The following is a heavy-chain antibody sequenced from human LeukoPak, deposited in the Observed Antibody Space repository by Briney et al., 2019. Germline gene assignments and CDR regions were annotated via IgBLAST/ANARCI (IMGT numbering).Heavy chain of an antibody. CDR1: GFTFDDYA. Sequence: PGGSLRLSCAASGFTFDDYAMHWVRQAPGKGLEWVSGISWNSGSIGYADSVKGRFTISRDNPKNSLYLQMNSLRAEDTALYYCAKDRGGYTVTTRPYYYYYGMDVWGQGTTVTVSS. CDR3: AKDRGGYTVTTRPYYYYYGMDV. CDR2: ISWNSGSI. V-gene: IGHV3-9*01. J-gene: IGHJ6*02. D-gene: IGHD4-17*01.